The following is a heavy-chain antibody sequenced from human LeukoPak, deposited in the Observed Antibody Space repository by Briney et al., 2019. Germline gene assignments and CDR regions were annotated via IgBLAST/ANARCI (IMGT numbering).Heavy chain of an antibody. V-gene: IGHV3-53*01. J-gene: IGHJ4*02. CDR1: GFTVSSNY. CDR3: ARAQKDDFWSGYYKYYFDY. Sequence: GGSLRPSCAASGFTVSSNYMSWVRQAPGKGLEWVSVIYSGGSTYYADSVKGRFTISRDNSKNTLYLQMNSLRAEDTAVYYCARAQKDDFWSGYYKYYFDYWGQGTLVTVSS. CDR2: IYSGGST. D-gene: IGHD3-3*01.